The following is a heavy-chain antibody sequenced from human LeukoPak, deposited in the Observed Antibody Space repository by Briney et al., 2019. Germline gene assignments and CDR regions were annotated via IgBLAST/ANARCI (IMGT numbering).Heavy chain of an antibody. Sequence: SETLSLTCTVSGGSISSSSYYWGWIRQPPGKGLEWIGSIYYSGSTYYNPSLKSRVTISVDTSKNQFSLKLSSVTAADTAVYYCARVWDYYGSGSPGEYFFDYWGQGTLVTVSS. CDR1: GGSISSSSYY. CDR3: ARVWDYYGSGSPGEYFFDY. D-gene: IGHD3-10*01. CDR2: IYYSGST. V-gene: IGHV4-39*07. J-gene: IGHJ4*02.